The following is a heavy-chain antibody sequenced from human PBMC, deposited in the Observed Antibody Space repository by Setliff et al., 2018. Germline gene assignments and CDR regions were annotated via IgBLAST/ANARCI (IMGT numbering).Heavy chain of an antibody. D-gene: IGHD1-1*01. CDR1: GYSFTLYA. CDR2: MNIDNGKT. CDR3: AIDYGPTGTPYH. J-gene: IGHJ4*02. Sequence: ASVKVSCKASGYSFTLYAMHWMRQAPGQRLEWMGWMNIDNGKTEYSQEFQDRVTFTRDTSTDTSYMEMSSLRFEDTAVYYCAIDYGPTGTPYHWGQGTPVTVSS. V-gene: IGHV1-3*03.